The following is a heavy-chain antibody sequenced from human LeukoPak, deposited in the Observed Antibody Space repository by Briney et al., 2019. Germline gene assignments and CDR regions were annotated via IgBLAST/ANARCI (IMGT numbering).Heavy chain of an antibody. J-gene: IGHJ6*03. V-gene: IGHV3-7*01. CDR2: IKQDGSEK. CDR1: GFTVSSNY. D-gene: IGHD1-26*01. Sequence: PGGSLRLSCAASGFTVSSNYMSWVRQAPGKGLEWVANIKQDGSEKYYVDSVKGRFTISRDDAEKSLYLQMRSLRAEDTAMYYCARIRVGSYLVSGYSYYYYYMDVWGKGTTVTVSS. CDR3: ARIRVGSYLVSGYSYYYYYMDV.